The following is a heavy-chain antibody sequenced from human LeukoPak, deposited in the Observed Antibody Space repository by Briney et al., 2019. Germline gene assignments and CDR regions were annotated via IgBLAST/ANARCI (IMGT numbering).Heavy chain of an antibody. J-gene: IGHJ6*02. D-gene: IGHD1-1*01. V-gene: IGHV3-21*01. CDR1: GFTFDDYA. CDR3: ARRYHWGYYYYGMDV. CDR2: ISSSSSYI. Sequence: GGSLRLSCAASGFTFDDYAMHWVRQAPGKGLEWVSSISSSSSYIYYADSVKGRFTISRDNAKNSLYLQMNSLRAEDTAVYYCARRYHWGYYYYGMDVWGQGTTVTVSS.